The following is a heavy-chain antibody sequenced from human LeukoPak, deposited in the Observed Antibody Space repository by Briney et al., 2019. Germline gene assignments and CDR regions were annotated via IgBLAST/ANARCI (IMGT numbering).Heavy chain of an antibody. J-gene: IGHJ4*02. V-gene: IGHV1-69*04. CDR1: GYTFTSYG. CDR3: ASDLMATSAFDY. Sequence: PGASVKVSCKASGYTFTSYGISWVRQAPGQGLEWMGRIIPILGIANYAQKFQGRVTITADKSTSTAYMELSSLRSEDTAVYYCASDLMATSAFDYWGQGTLVTVSS. CDR2: IIPILGIA. D-gene: IGHD5-24*01.